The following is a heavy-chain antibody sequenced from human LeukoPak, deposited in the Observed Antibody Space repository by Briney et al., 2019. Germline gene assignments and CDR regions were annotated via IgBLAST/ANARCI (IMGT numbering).Heavy chain of an antibody. CDR1: GFTFSSYE. CDR2: ISSSGSTI. CDR3: ARARFTYYYGSGSRLGAFDI. D-gene: IGHD3-10*01. J-gene: IGHJ3*02. Sequence: GSLRLSCAASGFTFSSYEMNWVRQAPGKGLVWVSSISSSGSTIYYADSVKGRFTISRDNAKHSLYLQMNSLRAEDTAVYYCARARFTYYYGSGSRLGAFDIWGQGTMVTVSS. V-gene: IGHV3-48*03.